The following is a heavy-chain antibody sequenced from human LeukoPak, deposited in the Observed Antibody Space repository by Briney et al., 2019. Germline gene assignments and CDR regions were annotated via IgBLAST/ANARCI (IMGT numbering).Heavy chain of an antibody. CDR1: GFTFSSYA. J-gene: IGHJ6*02. CDR3: ARVLWFGDYYYYGMDV. D-gene: IGHD3-10*01. CDR2: ISYDGSNK. Sequence: PGGSLRLSCAASGFTFSSYAMHWVRQAPGKGLEWVAVISYDGSNKYYADSVKGRFTISRDNSKNTLYLQTNSLRAEDTAVYYCARVLWFGDYYYYGMDVWGQGTTVTVSS. V-gene: IGHV3-30-3*01.